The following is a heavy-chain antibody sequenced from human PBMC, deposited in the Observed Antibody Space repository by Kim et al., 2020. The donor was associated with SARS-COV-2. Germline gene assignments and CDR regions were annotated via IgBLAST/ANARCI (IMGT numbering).Heavy chain of an antibody. J-gene: IGHJ3*01. CDR3: ARDLGMGWSGESNDAFDV. D-gene: IGHD7-27*01. Sequence: SETLSLTCTVSGGSVSGGNYYWSWIRQPPGKGPEWSGFMYDSGKTLYNPSLKSRLSISVDTSKNQFSLKLQSVSAADTAMYFCARDLGMGWSGESNDAFDVWGQGTMVIVSS. CDR1: GGSVSGGNYY. V-gene: IGHV4-30-4*01. CDR2: MYDSGKT.